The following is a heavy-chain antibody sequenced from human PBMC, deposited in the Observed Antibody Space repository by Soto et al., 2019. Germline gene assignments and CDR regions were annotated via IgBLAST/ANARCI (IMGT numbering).Heavy chain of an antibody. CDR2: INGDGTGI. CDR1: GFTFSASW. D-gene: IGHD4-17*01. Sequence: PGGSLRLACSASGFTFSASWLHWLRPAPVKGLVLVSRINGDGTGIQYADSVKGRFTISRDNAKNKLYLQMNSLRADDTAVYFCARAAQFTYGGNPGFAYSGQGTLVTGSS. J-gene: IGHJ4*02. CDR3: ARAAQFTYGGNPGFAY. V-gene: IGHV3-74*03.